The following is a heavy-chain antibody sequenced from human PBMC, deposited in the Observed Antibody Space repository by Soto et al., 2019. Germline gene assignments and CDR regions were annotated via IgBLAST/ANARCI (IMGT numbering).Heavy chain of an antibody. CDR3: ARGVGYSDSSGYPFDY. Sequence: VQLVQSGAEVKRPGASVKISCKASGDTLSTYYMHWARQAPGQGLEWMGIINPRSGKTNYPQKFQGRCTMTRDTSTTTVYMELSTLRSEDTAMYYCARGVGYSDSSGYPFDYWGQGTLVTVSS. J-gene: IGHJ4*02. CDR1: GDTLSTYY. CDR2: INPRSGKT. D-gene: IGHD3-22*01. V-gene: IGHV1-46*03.